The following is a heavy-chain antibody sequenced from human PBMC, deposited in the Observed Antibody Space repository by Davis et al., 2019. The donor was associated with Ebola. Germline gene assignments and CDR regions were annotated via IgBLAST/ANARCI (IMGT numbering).Heavy chain of an antibody. CDR1: GFTFSAYW. V-gene: IGHV3-66*01. J-gene: IGHJ4*02. CDR2: IYDADTA. CDR3: ARDFGGGTFGRYFDY. D-gene: IGHD3-10*01. Sequence: PGGSLRLSCTASGFTFSAYWMTWVRQAPGGGLEWVSAIYDADTARYADSVKGRFTISRDKNTLYLQMNSLRAEDTAVYYCARDFGGGTFGRYFDYWGQGTLVTVSS.